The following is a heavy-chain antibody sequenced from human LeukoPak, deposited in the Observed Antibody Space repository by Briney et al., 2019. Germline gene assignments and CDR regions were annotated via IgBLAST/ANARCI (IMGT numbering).Heavy chain of an antibody. V-gene: IGHV5-51*01. CDR3: ARQSDIVVVPAAFDAFDI. Sequence: GESLKISCKGSGYSFTNYWIGWVRQMPGKGLEWMGIIYPGDSDTRYSPSFQGQVTISADKSISTAYLQWSSLKASDTAMYYCARQSDIVVVPAAFDAFDIWGQGTMVTVSS. D-gene: IGHD2-2*01. CDR2: IYPGDSDT. J-gene: IGHJ3*02. CDR1: GYSFTNYW.